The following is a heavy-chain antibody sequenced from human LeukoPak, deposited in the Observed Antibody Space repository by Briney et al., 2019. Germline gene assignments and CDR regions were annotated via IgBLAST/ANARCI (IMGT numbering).Heavy chain of an antibody. J-gene: IGHJ4*02. CDR2: IYYSGST. Sequence: SETLSLTCTVSGGSISSSSYYWGWIRQPPGKGLEWIGSIYYSGSTYYNPSLKSRVTISVDTSKNQFSLKLSSVTAADTAVYYCASVSYYYDSSGFDYWGQGTLVTVSS. CDR1: GGSISSSSYY. D-gene: IGHD3-22*01. V-gene: IGHV4-39*01. CDR3: ASVSYYYDSSGFDY.